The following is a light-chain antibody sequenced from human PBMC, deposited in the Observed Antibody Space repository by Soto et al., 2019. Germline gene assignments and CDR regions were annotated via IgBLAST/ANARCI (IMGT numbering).Light chain of an antibody. CDR2: EGF. CDR3: SSYAGSTTYV. CDR1: SNDVGTYNL. J-gene: IGLJ1*01. V-gene: IGLV2-23*01. Sequence: QSALTQPAPVSGSPGQSITLSCTGTSNDVGTYNLVSWYQQHPGKAPKLIIFEGFKRPSGVSNRFSGSKSGNTASLTISGLQAEDEADYYCSSYAGSTTYVFXTGTKVTVL.